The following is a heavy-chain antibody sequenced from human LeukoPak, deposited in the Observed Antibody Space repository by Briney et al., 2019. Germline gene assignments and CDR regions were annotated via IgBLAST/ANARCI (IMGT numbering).Heavy chain of an antibody. CDR3: AGTGFFSAVDGNDY. J-gene: IGHJ4*02. V-gene: IGHV4-61*01. CDR1: GGSVSSGSYY. CDR2: IYYSGST. D-gene: IGHD6-19*01. Sequence: SETLSLTCTVSGGSVSSGSYYWSWIRQPPGTGLEWIGYIYYSGSTNYNPSLKSRVTISVDTSKNQFSLKLSSVTAADTAVYYCAGTGFFSAVDGNDYWGQGTLVTVSS.